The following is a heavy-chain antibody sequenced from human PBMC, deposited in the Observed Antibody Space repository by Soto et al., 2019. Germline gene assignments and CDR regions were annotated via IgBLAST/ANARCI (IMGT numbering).Heavy chain of an antibody. D-gene: IGHD3-9*01. CDR1: GFLFSDYA. V-gene: IGHV3-30-3*01. CDR2: ISFNGINT. Sequence: PXGSLRLSCAAAGFLFSDYAMHWVRQTPGRGPEWLALISFNGINTYYADSVKGRFTISRDNSKNTLYLQMSTLRAEDTAVYYCARDVSGFEYFDLWGQGTLVTVSS. J-gene: IGHJ4*02. CDR3: ARDVSGFEYFDL.